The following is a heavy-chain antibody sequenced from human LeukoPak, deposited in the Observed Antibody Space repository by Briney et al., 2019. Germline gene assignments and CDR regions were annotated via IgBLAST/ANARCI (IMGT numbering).Heavy chain of an antibody. CDR2: INHSGST. CDR1: GGSFSGYY. D-gene: IGHD3-3*01. V-gene: IGHV4-34*01. J-gene: IGHJ5*02. CDR3: ARVPGRFGANNWFDP. Sequence: SETLSLTCAVYGGSFSGYYWSWIRQPPGKGLEWIGEINHSGSTNYNPSLKSRVTISVDTSRNQFSLKLSSVTAADTAVYYCARVPGRFGANNWFDPWDQGTLVTVSS.